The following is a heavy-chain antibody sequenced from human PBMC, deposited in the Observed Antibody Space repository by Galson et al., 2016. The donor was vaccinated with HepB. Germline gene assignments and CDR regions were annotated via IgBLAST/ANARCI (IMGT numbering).Heavy chain of an antibody. CDR1: GGSIKFGTYY. V-gene: IGHV4-61*02. CDR3: AREREDYYGSGPSIYLFDY. J-gene: IGHJ4*02. CDR2: IYASGTT. Sequence: TLSHTCTVSGGSIKFGTYYWSWIRQPAGKGLEWIGRIYASGTTKYNPSFRSRVTISLDTSKNQFSLRLSSVTAADTAVYYCAREREDYYGSGPSIYLFDYWGQGTLVTVSS. D-gene: IGHD3-10*01.